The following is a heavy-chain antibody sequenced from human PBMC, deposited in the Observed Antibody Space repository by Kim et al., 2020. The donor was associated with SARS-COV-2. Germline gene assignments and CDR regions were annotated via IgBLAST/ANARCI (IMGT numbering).Heavy chain of an antibody. CDR2: INHSGST. CDR3: ARVRSSRFIIFYYYGMDV. J-gene: IGHJ6*02. CDR1: GGSFSGYY. V-gene: IGHV4-34*01. D-gene: IGHD6-13*01. Sequence: SETLSLTWAVYGGSFSGYYWSWIRQPPGKGLEWIGEINHSGSTNYNPSLKSRVTISVDTSKNQFSLKLSSVTAADTAVYYCARVRSSRFIIFYYYGMDVWGQGTTVTVSS.